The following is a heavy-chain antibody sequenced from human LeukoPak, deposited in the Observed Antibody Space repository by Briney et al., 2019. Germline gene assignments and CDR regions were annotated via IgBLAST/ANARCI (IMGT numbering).Heavy chain of an antibody. CDR1: GFTFSTYT. Sequence: GGSLRLSCAASGFTFSTYTMHWVRQAPGKGLEYVSAISSNGGRTYYANSVRNGFTIFRNNSRNTLYLQMGSLRAEDMAVYYCARVIVVGATVGLFDYWGQGTLVIVSS. V-gene: IGHV3-64*01. CDR2: ISSNGGRT. CDR3: ARVIVVGATVGLFDY. J-gene: IGHJ4*02. D-gene: IGHD1-26*01.